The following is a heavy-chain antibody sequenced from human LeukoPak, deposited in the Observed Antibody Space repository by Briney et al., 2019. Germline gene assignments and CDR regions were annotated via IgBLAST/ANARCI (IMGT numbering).Heavy chain of an antibody. Sequence: GGSLRLSCAASGFRFSSYWMTWVRQAQGKGLEWVATIKQYGSEKYYVDSVKGRFTISRDDAKKSLFLQMDSLRPGDTAVYYCARAAEISALDHWGRGTLVTVSS. J-gene: IGHJ4*02. CDR3: ARAAEISALDH. CDR2: IKQYGSEK. CDR1: GFRFSSYW. V-gene: IGHV3-7*05. D-gene: IGHD6-13*01.